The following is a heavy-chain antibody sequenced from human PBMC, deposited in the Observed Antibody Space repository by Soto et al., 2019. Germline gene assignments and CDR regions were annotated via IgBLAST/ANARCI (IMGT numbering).Heavy chain of an antibody. CDR2: IYYSGST. CDR1: GGSISSYY. Sequence: SSETLSLTCTVSGGSISSYYWSWIRQPPGKGLEWIGYIYYSGSTNYNPSLKSRVTISVDTSKNQFSLKLSSVTAADPAVYYCARDRGYCFSTSCPTGTRAWFDPWGQGTLVTVSS. J-gene: IGHJ5*02. D-gene: IGHD2-2*03. V-gene: IGHV4-59*01. CDR3: ARDRGYCFSTSCPTGTRAWFDP.